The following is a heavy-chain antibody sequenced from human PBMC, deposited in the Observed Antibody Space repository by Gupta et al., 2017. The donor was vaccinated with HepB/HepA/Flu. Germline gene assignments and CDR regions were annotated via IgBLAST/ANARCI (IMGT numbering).Heavy chain of an antibody. CDR2: IKNKNDGETA. Sequence: EMQLVESGGGLVKPGGSLRLSCAASGFVFRNAWMSWVRQAPGKGLEWVGRIKNKNDGETADYGAPVKGRFTILRDDSRNTLYLQMNXLXTEDTAXYYCATDGGNPDYWGQGTLVTVSS. J-gene: IGHJ4*02. D-gene: IGHD3-3*01. CDR3: ATDGGNPDY. CDR1: GFVFRNAW. V-gene: IGHV3-15*01.